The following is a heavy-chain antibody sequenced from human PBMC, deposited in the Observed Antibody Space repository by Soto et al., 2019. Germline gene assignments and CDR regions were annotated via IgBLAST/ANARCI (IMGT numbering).Heavy chain of an antibody. CDR3: ATQYGGNSGVFDN. V-gene: IGHV3-30*03. J-gene: IGHJ5*02. CDR1: GLIFSSYG. CDR2: ISYDGSKK. Sequence: GGSLRLSCAASGLIFSSYGMHWVRQAPGKGLEWVAGISYDGSKKYYSDSVKGRFTISRDGSKNTPFLQMDSLRAEDTAFYYCATQYGGNSGVFDNWGPGTLVTVSS. D-gene: IGHD2-21*02.